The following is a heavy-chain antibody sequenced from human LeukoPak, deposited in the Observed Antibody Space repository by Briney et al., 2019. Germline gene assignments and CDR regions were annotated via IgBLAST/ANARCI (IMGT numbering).Heavy chain of an antibody. CDR2: ISGSGGDT. D-gene: IGHD3-10*01. Sequence: GGSLRLSCAASGFTFSNYGMSWVRQAPGKGLEWVSAISGSGGDTYYADSVKGRFTISRDNSKNTLYVQMNSLRAEDTAVYYCAKDAYGSVDVWGQGTTVTVSS. J-gene: IGHJ6*02. CDR1: GFTFSNYG. CDR3: AKDAYGSVDV. V-gene: IGHV3-23*01.